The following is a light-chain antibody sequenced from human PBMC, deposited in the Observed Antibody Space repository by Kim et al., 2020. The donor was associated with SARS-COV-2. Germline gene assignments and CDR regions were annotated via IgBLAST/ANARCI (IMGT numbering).Light chain of an antibody. J-gene: IGLJ2*01. V-gene: IGLV4-69*01. Sequence: SVKLTCTLGSGRINYAIAWLQQQPGKGPRCLMRVYSDGRHTKGDGIPDRFSGSSSGSEYSLTISSLQSEDEADYYCQTWGSGIGVFGGGTQLTVL. CDR3: QTWGSGIGV. CDR2: VYSDGRH. CDR1: SGRINYA.